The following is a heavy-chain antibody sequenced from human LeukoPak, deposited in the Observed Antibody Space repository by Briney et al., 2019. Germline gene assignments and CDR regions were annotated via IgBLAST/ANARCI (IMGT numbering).Heavy chain of an antibody. CDR1: GFTFDDYG. J-gene: IGHJ4*02. Sequence: GGSLRLSCAASGFTFDDYGMSWVRQAPGKGLEWVSAISGSGGSTYYADSVKGRFTISRDNSKNTLYLQMNSLRAEDTAVYYCAKSPEVLGSGSYSDYWGQGTLVTVSS. D-gene: IGHD3-10*01. CDR2: ISGSGGST. CDR3: AKSPEVLGSGSYSDY. V-gene: IGHV3-23*01.